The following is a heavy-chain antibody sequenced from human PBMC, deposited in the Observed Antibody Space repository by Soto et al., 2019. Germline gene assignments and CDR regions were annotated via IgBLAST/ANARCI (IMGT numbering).Heavy chain of an antibody. Sequence: PEASLRLSFAASGFTFSSYAMHWVRQAPGKGLEWVAVISYDGSNKTHADTVKGRFTISRDNSKNTLYPQMNSLRVEDTALYYCARGYDFWSGYYYPYGMDVWGQGT. CDR3: ARGYDFWSGYYYPYGMDV. CDR2: ISYDGSNK. CDR1: GFTFSSYA. V-gene: IGHV3-30-3*01. D-gene: IGHD3-3*01. J-gene: IGHJ6*02.